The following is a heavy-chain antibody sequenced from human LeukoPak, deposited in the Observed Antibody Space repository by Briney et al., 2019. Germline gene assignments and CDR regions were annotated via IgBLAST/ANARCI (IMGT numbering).Heavy chain of an antibody. CDR3: ARASGYYSRVYFQH. J-gene: IGHJ1*01. V-gene: IGHV4-59*08. D-gene: IGHD3-22*01. CDR2: IYYSGIT. CDR1: GGSISSFY. Sequence: SETLSLTCTVSGGSISSFYWSWIRQPPGKGLQWIGYIYYSGITRYNPSLKSRVTISVDTSKNQFSLKLSSVTAADTAVYYCARASGYYSRVYFQHWGQGTLVTVSS.